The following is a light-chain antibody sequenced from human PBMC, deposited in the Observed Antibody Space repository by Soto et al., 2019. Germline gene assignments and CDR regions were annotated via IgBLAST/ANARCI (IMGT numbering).Light chain of an antibody. CDR3: CSYVGATTDV. CDR2: EGV. V-gene: IGLV2-23*01. J-gene: IGLJ1*01. CDR1: SSNIGGYNI. Sequence: QSALTQPASVSGSPGQSITSSCRCTSSNIGGYNIVSWYQQHPGKAPKVIIYEGVKRPSGVSDRFSGSTSGVTASLTISGLQAEDEAEYYCCSYVGATTDVFGSGTKGTVL.